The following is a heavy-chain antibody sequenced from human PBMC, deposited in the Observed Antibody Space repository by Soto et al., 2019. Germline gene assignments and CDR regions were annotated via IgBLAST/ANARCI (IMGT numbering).Heavy chain of an antibody. V-gene: IGHV3-33*01. CDR1: GFTFSSYG. Sequence: GGYLRLSCAASGFTFSSYGMHWVRQAPGKGLEWVAVIWYDGSNKYYADSVKGRFTISRDNSKNTLYLQMNSLRAEDTAVYYCARDWRTGAFDIWGQGTMVTVSS. CDR2: IWYDGSNK. CDR3: ARDWRTGAFDI. J-gene: IGHJ3*02.